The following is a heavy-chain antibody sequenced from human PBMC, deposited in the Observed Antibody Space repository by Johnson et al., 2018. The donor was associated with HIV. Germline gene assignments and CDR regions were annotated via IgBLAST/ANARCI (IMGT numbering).Heavy chain of an antibody. V-gene: IGHV3-9*01. CDR2: ISWNSGSI. Sequence: QLVESGGGVVQPGGSLRLSCAASGFTFDDYAMHWVRQAPGKGLEWVSGISWNSGSIGYADSVKGRFTISRDNAKNSLYLQMNSLRAEDTALYYCAASPEDLRAFDIWGQGTMVTVSS. CDR1: GFTFDDYA. J-gene: IGHJ3*02. D-gene: IGHD2-15*01. CDR3: AASPEDLRAFDI.